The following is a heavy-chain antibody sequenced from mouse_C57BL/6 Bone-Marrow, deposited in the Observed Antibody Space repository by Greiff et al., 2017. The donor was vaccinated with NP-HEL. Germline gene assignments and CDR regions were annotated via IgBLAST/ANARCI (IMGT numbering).Heavy chain of an antibody. Sequence: EVKLLESGPGLVKPSQSLSLTCSVTGYSITSGYYWNWIRQFPGNKLEWMGYISYDGSNNYNPSLKNRISITRDTSKNQFFLKLNSVTTEDTATYYCARDYYGSWDYWGQGTTLTVSS. CDR2: ISYDGSN. CDR1: GYSITSGYY. V-gene: IGHV3-6*01. CDR3: ARDYYGSWDY. J-gene: IGHJ2*01. D-gene: IGHD1-1*01.